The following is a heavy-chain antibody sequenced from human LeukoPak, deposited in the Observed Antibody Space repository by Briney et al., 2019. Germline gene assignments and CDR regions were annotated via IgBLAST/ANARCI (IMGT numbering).Heavy chain of an antibody. CDR1: GFTFSNDW. Sequence: PGGSLRLSCAASGFTFSNDWMSWVRQAPGKGLEWVGRIKSKTDGCTTDYAAPVKGRFTISRDDSKNTLYLQMNSLKTEDTAVYYCTTVLPKSLWFGSSNPWGQGTLVTVSS. D-gene: IGHD3-10*01. CDR3: TTVLPKSLWFGSSNP. CDR2: IKSKTDGCTT. J-gene: IGHJ5*02. V-gene: IGHV3-15*01.